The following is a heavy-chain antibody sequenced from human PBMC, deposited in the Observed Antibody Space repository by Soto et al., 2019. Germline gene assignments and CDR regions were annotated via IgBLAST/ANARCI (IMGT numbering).Heavy chain of an antibody. J-gene: IGHJ3*02. Sequence: PGWALRLSCGCSVFSFGDYTMHWVRQAPGKGPEWVASLSWNSGFSGYADSVKGRFTISRDNAQSSVHLQMNNLRTEDTALYYCAKGRGTIVVTDAYDIWGQGTMVTVSS. V-gene: IGHV3-9*01. CDR1: VFSFGDYT. CDR3: AKGRGTIVVTDAYDI. D-gene: IGHD3-22*01. CDR2: LSWNSGFS.